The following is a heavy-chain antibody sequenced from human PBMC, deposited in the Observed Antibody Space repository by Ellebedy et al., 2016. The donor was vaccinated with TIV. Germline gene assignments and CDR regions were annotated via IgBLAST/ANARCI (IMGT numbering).Heavy chain of an antibody. V-gene: IGHV3-33*01. J-gene: IGHJ4*02. CDR3: ARAPGQSSNWYYFDH. Sequence: PGGSLRLSCAASGFTFSSYGMHWVRQAPGKGLEWVAVIWYDGSNKYYAYSVKGRFTISSDNSKNTLYLQMNSLRVEDTAVYYCARAPGQSSNWYYFDHWGQGTLVTVSS. D-gene: IGHD6-13*01. CDR1: GFTFSSYG. CDR2: IWYDGSNK.